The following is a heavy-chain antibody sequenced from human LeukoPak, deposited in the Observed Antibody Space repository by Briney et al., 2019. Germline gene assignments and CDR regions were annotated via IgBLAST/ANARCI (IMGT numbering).Heavy chain of an antibody. Sequence: PGGSLRLSCAASGFTFSSYAXXXVRQAPGKXXXXXXXXXXSGGSTXCADSVKGXXXXXXXNSKNTLYLQMDSLRAEDTAVYYXAKDHVMVXGVIAGRYFDYWGQGTLVTVSS. CDR3: AKDHVMVXGVIAGRYFDY. CDR2: XXXSGGST. CDR1: GFTFSSYA. J-gene: IGHJ4*02. D-gene: IGHD3-10*01. V-gene: IGHV3-23*01.